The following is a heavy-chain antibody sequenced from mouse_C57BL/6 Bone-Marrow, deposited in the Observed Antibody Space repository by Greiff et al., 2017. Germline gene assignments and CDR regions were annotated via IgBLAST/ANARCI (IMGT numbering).Heavy chain of an antibody. J-gene: IGHJ4*01. CDR3: ARVHGSSYYYAMDY. D-gene: IGHD1-1*01. CDR2: LNPNNGGT. CDR1: GYTFTDYY. Sequence: EVQLQQSGPELVKPGASVKISCKASGYTFTDYYMNWVKQSHGKSLEWIGDLNPNNGGTSYNQKFKGKATLTVDKSSSTAYMELRSLTSEDSAGYYCARVHGSSYYYAMDYWGQGTSVTVSS. V-gene: IGHV1-26*01.